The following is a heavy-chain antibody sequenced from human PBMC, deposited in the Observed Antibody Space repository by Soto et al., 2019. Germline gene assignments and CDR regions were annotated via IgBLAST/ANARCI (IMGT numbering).Heavy chain of an antibody. CDR2: IMPIFRTP. CDR3: ARDAPPADY. CDR1: GGTFSNSS. Sequence: GASVKVSSNACGGTFSNSSISWVRQAPGQGLEWMGGIMPIFRTPDYAQKFQGRVTVTADESTSTAYMEVRSLRSDDTAVYYCARDAPPADYWGQGTLVTVSS. V-gene: IGHV1-69*01. J-gene: IGHJ4*02.